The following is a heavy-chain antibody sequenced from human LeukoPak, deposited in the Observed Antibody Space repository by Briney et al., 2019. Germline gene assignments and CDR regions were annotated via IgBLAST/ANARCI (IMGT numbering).Heavy chain of an antibody. J-gene: IGHJ5*02. CDR1: GGSVSISNYY. V-gene: IGHV4-39*01. CDR3: ARRLTQYDCFDP. Sequence: SETLSLTCTVSGGSVSISNYYWGWIRQPPGKGLEWIGNIYYSGSTYYNPSLKSRATISVDTSKNQFSLHLNSVTPEDTAVYYCARRLTQYDCFDPWGQGILVTVSS. D-gene: IGHD2-2*01. CDR2: IYYSGST.